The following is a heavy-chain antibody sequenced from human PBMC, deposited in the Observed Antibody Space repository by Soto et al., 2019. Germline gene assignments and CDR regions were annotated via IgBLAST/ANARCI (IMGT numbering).Heavy chain of an antibody. J-gene: IGHJ4*02. Sequence: XGSLRLSCAACGFTFSSYCMHWVRQAPGKGLEWVAVISYDGSNKYYADSVKGRFTISRDNSKNTLYLQMNSLRAEDTAVYYCAKSRWVNSPPHLFYFDYWGQGTLVTASS. CDR2: ISYDGSNK. CDR1: GFTFSSYC. V-gene: IGHV3-30*18. D-gene: IGHD1-26*01. CDR3: AKSRWVNSPPHLFYFDY.